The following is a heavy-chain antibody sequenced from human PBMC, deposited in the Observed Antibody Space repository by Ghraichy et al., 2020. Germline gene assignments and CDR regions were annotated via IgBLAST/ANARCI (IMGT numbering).Heavy chain of an antibody. J-gene: IGHJ4*02. Sequence: GESLNISCEASGFTFSHHGMHWVRQAPGKGLEWVAVVSSAGSVTYYADSVKSRFTISRDNAKNSLYLQMNSLRTEDTAVYFCAKEGTLGVYSFDFWGQGTLVTVSS. CDR1: GFTFSHHG. CDR2: VSSAGSVT. V-gene: IGHV3-30*18. D-gene: IGHD3-10*01. CDR3: AKEGTLGVYSFDF.